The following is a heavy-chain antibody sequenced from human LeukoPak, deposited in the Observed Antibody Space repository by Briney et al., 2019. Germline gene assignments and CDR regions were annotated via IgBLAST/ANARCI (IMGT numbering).Heavy chain of an antibody. J-gene: IGHJ4*02. D-gene: IGHD6-13*01. CDR2: IANTGGNT. CDR1: GFTFSSYG. CDR3: AKEGIGAAGRRFDC. V-gene: IGHV3-23*01. Sequence: PGGSLRLSCVASGFTFSSYGMNWVRQAPGKGLQWVSSIANTGGNTYYADSVRGRFTISGDNSKNTLYLQMNSLRDEDTAVYYCAKEGIGAAGRRFDCWGQGTPVTVSS.